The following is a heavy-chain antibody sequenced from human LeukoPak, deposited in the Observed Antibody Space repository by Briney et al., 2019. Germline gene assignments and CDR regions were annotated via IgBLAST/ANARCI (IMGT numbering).Heavy chain of an antibody. CDR1: GYTFTGYY. CDR2: TNPNSGGT. CDR3: ARGRILYYGSGSYYNELDY. Sequence: GASVKVSCKASGYTFTGYYMHWVRQAPGQGLEWMGRTNPNSGGTNYAQKFQGRVTMTRDTSISTAYMELSRLRSDDTAVYYCARGRILYYGSGSYYNELDYWGQGTLVTVSS. D-gene: IGHD3-10*01. J-gene: IGHJ4*02. V-gene: IGHV1-2*06.